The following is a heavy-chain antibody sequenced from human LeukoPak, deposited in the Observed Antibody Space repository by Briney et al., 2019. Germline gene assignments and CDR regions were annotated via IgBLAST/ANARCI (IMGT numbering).Heavy chain of an antibody. V-gene: IGHV3-30*04. CDR2: ISYDGSKK. Sequence: PGRYLRLSCAASGFTSSSFPMHCVRQAPDNGLEWVAAISYDGSKKYYADSVKGRISISRDNFKNTLSLQMNNLRVGDTAVYYCARTPVVTGNYYFYYMDVWGKGTTVTVSS. CDR1: GFTSSSFP. D-gene: IGHD4-23*01. J-gene: IGHJ6*03. CDR3: ARTPVVTGNYYFYYMDV.